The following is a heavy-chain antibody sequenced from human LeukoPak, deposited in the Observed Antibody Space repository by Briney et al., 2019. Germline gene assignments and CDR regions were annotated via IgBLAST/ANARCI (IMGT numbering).Heavy chain of an antibody. D-gene: IGHD5-18*01. V-gene: IGHV4-31*03. CDR3: AREHHSYGFGKAKREYYYGMDV. J-gene: IGHJ6*02. CDR2: IYYSGST. Sequence: SQTLSLTCTVSGGSISSGGYYWSWIRQHPGKGLEWIGYIYYSGSTNYNPSLKGRVTISVDTSKNQFSLKLSSVTAADTAVYYCAREHHSYGFGKAKREYYYGMDVWGQGTTVTVSS. CDR1: GGSISSGGYY.